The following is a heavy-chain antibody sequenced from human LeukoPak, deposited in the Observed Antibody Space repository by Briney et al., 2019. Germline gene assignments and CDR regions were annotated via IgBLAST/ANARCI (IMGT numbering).Heavy chain of an antibody. CDR2: INPNSGGT. Sequence: ASVKVSCKASGYTFTGYYIHWVRQAPGQGLEWMGWINPNSGGTNYAQKFQGRVTMTRDTSISTAYMELSRLRSDDTAVYYCARDLGDYVWGSKGYYFDYWGQGTLVTVSS. D-gene: IGHD3-16*01. CDR1: GYTFTGYY. CDR3: ARDLGDYVWGSKGYYFDY. V-gene: IGHV1-2*02. J-gene: IGHJ4*02.